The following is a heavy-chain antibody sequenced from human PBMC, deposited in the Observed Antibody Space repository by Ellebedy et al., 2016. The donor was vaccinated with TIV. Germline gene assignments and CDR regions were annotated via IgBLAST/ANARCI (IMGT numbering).Heavy chain of an antibody. CDR1: GYTFTDFY. Sequence: ASVKVSCXPSGYTFTDFYLHWVRQAPGQGLEWMGWINPTGGDTRYAQKLQGRVTMTTDTSTSTAYMELRSLRSDDTAVYYCAREGPYSSGPVRGTTWGQGTLVTVSS. CDR3: AREGPYSSGPVRGTT. CDR2: INPTGGDT. J-gene: IGHJ5*02. D-gene: IGHD6-19*01. V-gene: IGHV1-2*02.